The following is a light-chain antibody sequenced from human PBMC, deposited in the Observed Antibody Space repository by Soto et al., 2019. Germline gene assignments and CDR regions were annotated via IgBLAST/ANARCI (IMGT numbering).Light chain of an antibody. V-gene: IGLV1-44*01. J-gene: IGLJ1*01. CDR3: AAWDDSLNGFYV. Sequence: QSVLTQPPSASGTPGQRVTISCSGSSSNIGSNTVNWYQQLPGTAPKLLIYSNNQRPSGVPDRFSGSKSGTSASLAISGLQSEDEADYYCAAWDDSLNGFYVFGXGTKVTVL. CDR1: SSNIGSNT. CDR2: SNN.